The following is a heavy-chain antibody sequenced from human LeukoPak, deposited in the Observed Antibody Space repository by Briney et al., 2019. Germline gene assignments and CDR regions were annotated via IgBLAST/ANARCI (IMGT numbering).Heavy chain of an antibody. J-gene: IGHJ5*02. CDR3: AREGGVVPAAIDWFDP. Sequence: ASVKVSCKASVGTFSSYAISWVRQAPGQGLEWMGGIIPIFGTANYAQKFQGRVTITADESTSTAYMELSSLRSEDTAVYYCAREGGVVPAAIDWFDPWGQGTLVTVSS. CDR2: IIPIFGTA. D-gene: IGHD2-2*01. V-gene: IGHV1-69*13. CDR1: VGTFSSYA.